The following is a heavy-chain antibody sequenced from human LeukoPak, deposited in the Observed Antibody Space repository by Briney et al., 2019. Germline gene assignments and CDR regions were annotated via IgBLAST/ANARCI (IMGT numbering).Heavy chain of an antibody. V-gene: IGHV1-2*02. CDR1: GYTFTGYY. Sequence: ASVKVSCKASGYTFTGYYMHWVRQAPGQGREWMGWINPNSGGTNYAQKFQGRVTMTRDTSISTAYMELSRLRSDDTAVYYCARDDLVYYYGSGSGDVYYYYGMDVWGQGTTVTVSS. D-gene: IGHD3-10*01. J-gene: IGHJ6*02. CDR2: INPNSGGT. CDR3: ARDDLVYYYGSGSGDVYYYYGMDV.